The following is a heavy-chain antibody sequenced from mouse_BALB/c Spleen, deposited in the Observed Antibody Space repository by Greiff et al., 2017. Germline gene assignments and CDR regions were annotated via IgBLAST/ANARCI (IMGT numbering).Heavy chain of an antibody. V-gene: IGHV5-17*02. D-gene: IGHD1-2*01. J-gene: IGHJ3*01. CDR2: ISSGSSTI. CDR3: ARSQFITTATGFAY. CDR1: GFTFSSFG. Sequence: EVQGVESGGGLVQPGGSRKLSCAASGFTFSSFGMHWVRQAPEKGLEWVAYISSGSSTIYYADTVKGRFTISRDNPKNTLFLQMTSLRSEDTAMYYCARSQFITTATGFAYWGQGTLVTVSA.